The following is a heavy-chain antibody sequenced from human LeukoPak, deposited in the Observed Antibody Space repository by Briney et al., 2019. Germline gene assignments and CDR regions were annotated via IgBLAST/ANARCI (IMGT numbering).Heavy chain of an antibody. CDR2: ISPYNGNT. V-gene: IGHV1-18*01. D-gene: IGHD2-15*01. CDR1: GYSFTSYG. CDR3: ARDNIVVVIAANNWFDP. J-gene: IGHJ5*02. Sequence: ASVKVSCKASGYSFTSYGISWVRQAPGQGLEWIGWISPYNGNTKYAEKLQDRVTMTTDTSTNTAYMELRSLRSADTAMYYCARDNIVVVIAANNWFDPWGQGTLVTVSS.